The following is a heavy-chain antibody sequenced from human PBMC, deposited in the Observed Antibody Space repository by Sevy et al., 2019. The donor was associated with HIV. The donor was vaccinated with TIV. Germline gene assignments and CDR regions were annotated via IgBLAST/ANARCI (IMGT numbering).Heavy chain of an antibody. Sequence: GGSLRLSCAASGFTFSSYWMSWVRQAPGKGLEWVATMKEDGSERNYVDSVKGRFTISRDNAKNSLYLQMNSLRAEDTAVYYCARDFPVGTTSTFDYWGQGTLVTVSS. CDR3: ARDFPVGTTSTFDY. D-gene: IGHD1-26*01. CDR2: MKEDGSER. J-gene: IGHJ4*02. CDR1: GFTFSSYW. V-gene: IGHV3-7*01.